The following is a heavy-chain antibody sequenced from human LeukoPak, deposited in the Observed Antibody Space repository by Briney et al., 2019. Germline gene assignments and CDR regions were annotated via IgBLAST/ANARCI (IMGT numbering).Heavy chain of an antibody. Sequence: SETLSLTCAVYGGSFSGYYWSWIRQPPGKGLEWIGEVNHSGSTNYNPSLKSRVTISVDTSKNQFSLKLSSVTAADTAVYYCASIVGATLDYWGQGTLVTVSS. CDR1: GGSFSGYY. J-gene: IGHJ4*02. D-gene: IGHD1-26*01. V-gene: IGHV4-34*01. CDR2: VNHSGST. CDR3: ASIVGATLDY.